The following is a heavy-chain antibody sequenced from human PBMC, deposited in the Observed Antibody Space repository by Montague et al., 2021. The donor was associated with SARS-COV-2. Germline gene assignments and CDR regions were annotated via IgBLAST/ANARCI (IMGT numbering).Heavy chain of an antibody. CDR2: IYYSGST. CDR3: ARGKYYIDY. V-gene: IGHV4-59*01. CDR1: GDSISTYS. Sequence: SETLSLTCTVSGDSISTYSWGWIRQPPGKGLEWIGNIYYSGSTNYNPSLKSRVTISVDTSKNQFSLKLSSVTAADTAVYYCARGKYYIDYWGQGTLVTVSS. J-gene: IGHJ4*02.